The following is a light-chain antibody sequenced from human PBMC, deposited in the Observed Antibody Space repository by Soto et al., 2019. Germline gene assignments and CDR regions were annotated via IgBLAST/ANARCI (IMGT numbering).Light chain of an antibody. J-gene: IGLJ1*01. CDR1: SSDVGGYNY. V-gene: IGLV2-14*01. CDR3: SSYTSSNTRYV. Sequence: QSALTQPASVSGSPGQSITVSCTGTSSDVGGYNYVSWYQQRPGKAPKLMIYEVSNRPSGVSNRFSGSKSANTASLTISGLQAEDEADYFCSSYTSSNTRYVFGTGTKVTVL. CDR2: EVS.